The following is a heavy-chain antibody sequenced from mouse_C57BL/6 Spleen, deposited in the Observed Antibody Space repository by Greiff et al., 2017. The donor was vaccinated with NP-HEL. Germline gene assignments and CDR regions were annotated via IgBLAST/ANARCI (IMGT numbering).Heavy chain of an antibody. CDR3: ARDGYGSSYDAMDY. CDR1: GYSFTDYN. D-gene: IGHD1-1*01. V-gene: IGHV1-39*01. Sequence: EVKLQESGPELVKPGASVKISCKASGYSFTDYNMNWVKQSNGKSLEWIGVINPNYGTTSYNQKFKGKATLTVDQSSSTADMQLNSLTSEDSAVYYCARDGYGSSYDAMDYWGQGTSVTVSS. CDR2: INPNYGTT. J-gene: IGHJ4*01.